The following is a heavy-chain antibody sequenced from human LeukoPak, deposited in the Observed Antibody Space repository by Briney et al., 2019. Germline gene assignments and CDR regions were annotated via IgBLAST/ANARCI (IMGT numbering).Heavy chain of an antibody. CDR2: ISQSGSTR. CDR1: GFPFNDYE. J-gene: IGHJ3*01. D-gene: IGHD3-10*01. CDR3: ARDGETAAPWALDL. Sequence: GGSLRLSCAASGFPFNDYEFNWVRQAPGKGLEWVAYISQSGSTRRFTDSVKGRFTIYRDNAKNSLYLQLSSLRVEDMGISYCARDGETAAPWALDLWGQGTMVTVSS. V-gene: IGHV3-48*03.